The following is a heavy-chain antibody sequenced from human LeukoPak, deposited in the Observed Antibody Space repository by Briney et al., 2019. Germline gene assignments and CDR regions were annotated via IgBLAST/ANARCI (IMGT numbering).Heavy chain of an antibody. CDR2: VSSSGSTI. Sequence: GGSLRLSCAASGFTFSSSSMNWVRQAPGKGLEWVSYVSSSGSTIYYADSVEGRFTISRDNAKNSLFLQMNSLRDEDTAVYYCARGGSGGYNVNRRGGQCDYWGQGTLVTVSS. J-gene: IGHJ4*02. V-gene: IGHV3-48*02. CDR3: ARGGSGGYNVNRRGGQCDY. CDR1: GFTFSSSS. D-gene: IGHD3-10*01.